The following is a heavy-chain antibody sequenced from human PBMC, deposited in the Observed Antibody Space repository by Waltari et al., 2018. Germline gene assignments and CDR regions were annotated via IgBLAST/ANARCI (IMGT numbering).Heavy chain of an antibody. J-gene: IGHJ4*02. V-gene: IGHV3-30-3*01. CDR3: ARGGLEVIAISYFDY. Sequence: QVQLVESGGGVVQPGRSLRLACAAAGFTFSSYAMAWVRPAAGKGLEWVAVISYDGSNKYYADSVKGRFTISRDNSKNTLYLQMNSLRAEDTAVYYCARGGLEVIAISYFDYWGQGTLVTVSS. CDR1: GFTFSSYA. D-gene: IGHD2-21*01. CDR2: ISYDGSNK.